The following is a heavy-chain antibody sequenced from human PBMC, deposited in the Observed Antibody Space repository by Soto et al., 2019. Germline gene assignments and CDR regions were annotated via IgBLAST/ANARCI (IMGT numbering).Heavy chain of an antibody. D-gene: IGHD3-22*01. CDR1: GFTFSNAW. CDR3: TTKYFYDSSGSLLN. CDR2: IKSKADGGAT. J-gene: IGHJ4*02. V-gene: IGHV3-15*01. Sequence: EVQVVESGGGLVKPGGSLRLSCAASGFTFSNAWMTWVRQAPGKGLEWVGRIKSKADGGATDYAAPVRDRLTISEDDSKHTMYMQMNSLKTAGTAVYYCTTKYFYDSSGSLLNWGQGTLVTVSS.